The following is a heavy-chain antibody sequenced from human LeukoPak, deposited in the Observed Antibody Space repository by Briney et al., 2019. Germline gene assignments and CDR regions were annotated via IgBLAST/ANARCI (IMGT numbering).Heavy chain of an antibody. CDR1: GYTFTSYD. CDR2: MNPNSGNT. Sequence: ASVKVSCKASGYTFTSYDINWVRQATGQGLEWMGWMNPNSGNTGYAQKFQGRVTITRNTSISTAYMELSSLRSEDTAVYYCARDTPLHYYDSSGYWEALDAFDIWGQGTMVTVSS. D-gene: IGHD3-22*01. J-gene: IGHJ3*02. V-gene: IGHV1-8*03. CDR3: ARDTPLHYYDSSGYWEALDAFDI.